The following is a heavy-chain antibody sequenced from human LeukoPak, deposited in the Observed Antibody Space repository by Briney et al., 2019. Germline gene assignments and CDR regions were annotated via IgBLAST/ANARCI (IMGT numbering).Heavy chain of an antibody. Sequence: GASVKVSCTASGGTFSSYAISWVRQAPGQGLEWMGGIIPIFGTANYAQKFQGRVTITADESTSTAYMELSSLRSEDTAVYYCARGLGSRHVDYWGQGTLVTVSS. J-gene: IGHJ4*02. CDR3: ARGLGSRHVDY. CDR2: IIPIFGTA. CDR1: GGTFSSYA. D-gene: IGHD6-13*01. V-gene: IGHV1-69*13.